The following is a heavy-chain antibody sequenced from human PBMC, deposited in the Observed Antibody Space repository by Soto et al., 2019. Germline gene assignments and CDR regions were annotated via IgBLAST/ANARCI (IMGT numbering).Heavy chain of an antibody. D-gene: IGHD3-10*02. J-gene: IGHJ4*02. CDR1: GGTFSHSA. V-gene: IGHV1-69*01. Sequence: QVQMVQSGAEVKKPGSSVKVSCKTSGGTFSHSAISWVRQAPGHGLEWMGVIIPLFRTANYAQNFKARVTITADEATSTAYMELSSLRSADAALYYCERHPFQPGVYVPVYSLGPGALVSVSS. CDR2: IIPLFRTA. CDR3: ERHPFQPGVYVPVYS.